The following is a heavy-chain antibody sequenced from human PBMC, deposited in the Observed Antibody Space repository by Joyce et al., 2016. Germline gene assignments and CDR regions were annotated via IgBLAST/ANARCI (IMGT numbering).Heavy chain of an antibody. CDR1: GFTFSTYG. D-gene: IGHD2-8*01. CDR2: IKGGSTTI. J-gene: IGHJ3*02. Sequence: EAQLVESGGDLVKQGGSLRLSCAVSGFTFSTYGMGWVRQPPGKGLEWVSFIKGGSTTINYADSVKGRFTISRDNAKNSLSLQMNRLRDEDTAVYYCARASRYCRYGECYTGLAFDTWGQGTMVSVSS. V-gene: IGHV3-48*02. CDR3: ARASRYCRYGECYTGLAFDT.